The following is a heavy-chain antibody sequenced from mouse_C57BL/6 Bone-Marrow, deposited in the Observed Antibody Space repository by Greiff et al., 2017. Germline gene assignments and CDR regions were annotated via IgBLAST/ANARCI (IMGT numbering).Heavy chain of an antibody. V-gene: IGHV5-12*01. CDR2: ISNGGGST. CDR1: GFPFSDSY. J-gene: IGHJ2*01. D-gene: IGHD1-1*01. Sequence: EVQVVESGGGLVQPGGSLKLSCAASGFPFSDSYMYLVRQTPEKRLEWVAYISNGGGSTYSPDTVKGRFTISRDNAKNTLYLQMSRLKSEDTAMYYCARHGLTTVGFDYWGQGTTLTVSS. CDR3: ARHGLTTVGFDY.